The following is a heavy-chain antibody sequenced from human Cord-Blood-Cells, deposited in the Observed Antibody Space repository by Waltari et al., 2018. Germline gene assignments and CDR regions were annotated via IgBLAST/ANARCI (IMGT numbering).Heavy chain of an antibody. D-gene: IGHD3-9*01. V-gene: IGHV1-2*02. J-gene: IGHJ4*02. CDR2: INPNSGGT. CDR3: ARDGYYDILTGYYFDY. CDR1: GYTFTGYY. Sequence: QVQLVQSGAEVKKPGASVKVSCKASGYTFTGYYMHWVRQAPGQGLEWMGWINPNSGGTNYAQKFQGRVTMTRDTSISTAYMELSRLRSDDTAVYYCARDGYYDILTGYYFDYWGQGTLATVSS.